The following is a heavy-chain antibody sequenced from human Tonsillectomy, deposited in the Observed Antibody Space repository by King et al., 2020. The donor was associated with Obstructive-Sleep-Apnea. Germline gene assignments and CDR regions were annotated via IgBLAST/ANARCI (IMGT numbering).Heavy chain of an antibody. CDR3: ARDAGYWWFDP. CDR2: TYYRSKWVT. V-gene: IGHV6-1*01. Sequence: VQLQQSGPGLVKPSQTLSLTCAISGDSVSSNSAAWNWFRQSPSRGLEWLGRTYYRSKWVTDYAGSVKSRITISADTSKNQFSLQVNSVTPGDTALYYCARDAGYWWFDPWGQGTLVTVSS. J-gene: IGHJ5*02. CDR1: GDSVSSNSAA. D-gene: IGHD6-13*01.